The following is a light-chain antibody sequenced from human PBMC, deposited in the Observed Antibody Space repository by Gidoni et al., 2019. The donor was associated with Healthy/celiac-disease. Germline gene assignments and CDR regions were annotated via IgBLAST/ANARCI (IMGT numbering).Light chain of an antibody. CDR1: QSVLYSSNNKNY. CDR3: QQYYSTPRT. CDR2: WAA. Sequence: DIVMTQSPDSLAVSLGERANINCKSSQSVLYSSNNKNYLAWYQQKPGQPPKLLIYWAATRESGVPDRFSGSGSGTDFTLTISSLQAEDVAVYYCQQYYSTPRTFGRGTKVEIK. J-gene: IGKJ4*02. V-gene: IGKV4-1*01.